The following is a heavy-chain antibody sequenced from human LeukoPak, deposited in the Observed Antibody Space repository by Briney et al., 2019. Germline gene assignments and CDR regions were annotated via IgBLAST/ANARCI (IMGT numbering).Heavy chain of an antibody. V-gene: IGHV4-59*01. CDR2: IYYSGST. CDR3: ARDGGYSGYFDY. J-gene: IGHJ4*02. CDR1: GGSISSYY. Sequence: SETLSLTCTVSGGSISSYYWSWIRQPAGKGLEWIGYIYYSGSTNYNPSLKSRVTISVDTSKNQFSLKLSSVTAADTAVYYCARDGGYSGYFDYWGQGTLVTVSS. D-gene: IGHD5-12*01.